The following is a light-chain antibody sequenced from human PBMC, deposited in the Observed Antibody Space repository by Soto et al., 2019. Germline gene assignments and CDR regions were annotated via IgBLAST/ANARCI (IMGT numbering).Light chain of an antibody. CDR3: SSYTSSNTVV. CDR2: DVS. Sequence: QSALTQPASVSGSPGQSITISCTGTSSDVGGYNYVSWYQQDPGKAPKLMIFDVSNRPSGVSNRFSGSKSGNTASLTISGLQAEDEADYYCSSYTSSNTVVFGGGTQLTVL. J-gene: IGLJ2*01. CDR1: SSDVGGYNY. V-gene: IGLV2-14*01.